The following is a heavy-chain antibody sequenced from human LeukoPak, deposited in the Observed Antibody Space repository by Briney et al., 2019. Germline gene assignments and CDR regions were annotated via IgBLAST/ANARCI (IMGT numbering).Heavy chain of an antibody. CDR1: GVSFSGYY. Sequence: SETLSLTCAVYGVSFSGYYWSWIRQPPGKGLEWIGEINHSGSTNYNPSLKSRVTISVDTSKNQFSLKLSSVTAADTAVYYCARVRRSIAAAGHWFDPWGQGTLVTVSS. CDR2: INHSGST. V-gene: IGHV4-34*01. CDR3: ARVRRSIAAAGHWFDP. D-gene: IGHD6-13*01. J-gene: IGHJ5*02.